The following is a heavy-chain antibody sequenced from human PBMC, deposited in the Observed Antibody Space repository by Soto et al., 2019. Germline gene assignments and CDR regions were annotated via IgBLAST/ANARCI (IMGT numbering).Heavy chain of an antibody. D-gene: IGHD3-10*01. CDR3: ASRSPRLTFIPLYGSGTQGYYYYGMDV. CDR1: GYTFTRSG. Sequence: ASVKVSCKASGYTFTRSGISWVRQAPGQGLEWMGWISTYNGDTNYAQTFQGRVTMTTDTSMSTVHMEVRSLRSDDTAVYYCASRSPRLTFIPLYGSGTQGYYYYGMDVWGQGTTVTVSS. V-gene: IGHV1-18*01. CDR2: ISTYNGDT. J-gene: IGHJ6*02.